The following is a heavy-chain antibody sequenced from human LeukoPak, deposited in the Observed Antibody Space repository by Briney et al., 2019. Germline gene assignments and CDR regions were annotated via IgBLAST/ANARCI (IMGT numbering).Heavy chain of an antibody. D-gene: IGHD1-14*01. CDR1: GGSISSSSYS. Sequence: SEALLLTCTVSGGSISSSSYSWGWIRQPPGKGLEWIGSIYYSGSTYYNPSLKSRVTISGDTSKNQFSLKLSSVTAADTAVYYCARGGPGSSVSFDYWGQGTLVTVSS. CDR3: ARGGPGSSVSFDY. J-gene: IGHJ4*02. CDR2: IYYSGST. V-gene: IGHV4-39*01.